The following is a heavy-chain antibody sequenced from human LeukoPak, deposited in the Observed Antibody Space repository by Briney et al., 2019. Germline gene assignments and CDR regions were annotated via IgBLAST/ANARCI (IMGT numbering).Heavy chain of an antibody. Sequence: PGGSLRLTCAASGFTFSSYGMHWVRQAPGKGLEWVAFIRHDGSNKYYADSVKGRFTISRDNSKNTLYLQMNSLRVEDTAVYYCARVSGYSYGYYYYYYMDVWGKGTTVTVSS. J-gene: IGHJ6*03. D-gene: IGHD5-18*01. CDR3: ARVSGYSYGYYYYYYMDV. CDR2: IRHDGSNK. V-gene: IGHV3-30*02. CDR1: GFTFSSYG.